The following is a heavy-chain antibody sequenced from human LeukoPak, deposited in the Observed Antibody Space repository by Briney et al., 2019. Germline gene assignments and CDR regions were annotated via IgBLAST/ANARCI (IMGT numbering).Heavy chain of an antibody. V-gene: IGHV4-4*09. J-gene: IGHJ5*02. CDR3: ARRTKYCSIATCYRYFDP. CDR2: IYSSGST. CDR1: GGSISNYY. D-gene: IGHD2-2*01. Sequence: PSETLSLTCNDSGGSISNYYWSWIRQPPGKGLEWIGYIYSSGSTNYNPSLKSRVTISLDTSKNQFSLKLTSVTAADTAVYYCARRTKYCSIATCYRYFDPWGQGTLVTVSS.